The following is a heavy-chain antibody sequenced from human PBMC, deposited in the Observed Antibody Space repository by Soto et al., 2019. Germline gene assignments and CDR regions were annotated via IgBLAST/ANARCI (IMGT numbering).Heavy chain of an antibody. Sequence: TSETLSLTCTVSGGSIKSDGYSWSWIQQPPGKGLEWIGYIYNSGNTYYNPSLKSRVTISIDRSKNQFSLKLSSVTAADTAVYYCAKGRYCSGGICYGDAFDIWGQGTMVTVS. CDR3: AKGRYCSGGICYGDAFDI. J-gene: IGHJ3*02. D-gene: IGHD2-15*01. CDR1: GGSIKSDGYS. V-gene: IGHV4-30-2*01. CDR2: IYNSGNT.